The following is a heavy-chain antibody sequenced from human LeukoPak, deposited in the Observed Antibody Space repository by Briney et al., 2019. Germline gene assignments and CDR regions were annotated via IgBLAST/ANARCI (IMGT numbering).Heavy chain of an antibody. CDR2: INHSGST. V-gene: IGHV4-34*01. CDR1: GGSFSGYY. J-gene: IGHJ6*02. D-gene: IGHD2-2*02. Sequence: SETLSLTCAVYGGSFSGYYWSWIRQPPGKGLEWMGEINHSGSTNYNPSLKSRVTISVDTSKNQFSLKLSSVTAADTAVYYCARTSLGYCSSTSCYRGYYYYGMDVWGQGTTVTVSS. CDR3: ARTSLGYCSSTSCYRGYYYYGMDV.